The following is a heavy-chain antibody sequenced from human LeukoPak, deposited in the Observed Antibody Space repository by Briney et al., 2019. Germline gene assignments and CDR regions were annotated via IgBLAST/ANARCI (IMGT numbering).Heavy chain of an antibody. D-gene: IGHD1-14*01. J-gene: IGHJ6*02. V-gene: IGHV3-30*04. Sequence: QPGGSLRLSCAASGFSFRSYAMHWVRQAPGKGLEWVAVISYDGSNYYYADSVKGRFTISRDNSKNTLYLEVNSLRAEDTALYYCARRKSQDYFYYYAMDVWGQGTTVTVSS. CDR1: GFSFRSYA. CDR2: ISYDGSNY. CDR3: ARRKSQDYFYYYAMDV.